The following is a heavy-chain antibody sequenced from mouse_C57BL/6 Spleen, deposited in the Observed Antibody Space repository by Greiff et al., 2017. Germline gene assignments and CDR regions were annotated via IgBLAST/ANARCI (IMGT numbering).Heavy chain of an antibody. CDR2: SRNKANDYTT. V-gene: IGHV7-1*01. Sequence: EVMLVESGGGLVQSGRSLRLSCATSGFTFSDFYMEWVRQAPGKGLEWIAASRNKANDYTTEYSASVKGRFIVSRDTSQSIRYLQMNALRAEDTAIYYCARDARLRSGSFDVWGTGTTVTVSS. J-gene: IGHJ1*03. CDR1: GFTFSDFY. CDR3: ARDARLRSGSFDV. D-gene: IGHD1-1*01.